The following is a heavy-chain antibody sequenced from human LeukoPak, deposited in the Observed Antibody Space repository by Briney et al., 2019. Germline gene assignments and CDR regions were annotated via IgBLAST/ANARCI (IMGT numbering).Heavy chain of an antibody. D-gene: IGHD4-17*01. CDR2: IIPIFGTA. Sequence: GASMKVSCKASGGTFSSYAISWVRQAPGQGLEWMGGIIPIFGTANYAQKFQGRVTITADESTSTAYMELSSLRSEDTAVYYCAREGVMTTVTTGPFDYWGQGTLVTVSS. J-gene: IGHJ4*02. V-gene: IGHV1-69*01. CDR3: AREGVMTTVTTGPFDY. CDR1: GGTFSSYA.